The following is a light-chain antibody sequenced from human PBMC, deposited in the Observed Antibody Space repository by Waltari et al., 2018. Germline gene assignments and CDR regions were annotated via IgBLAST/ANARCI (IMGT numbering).Light chain of an antibody. CDR3: SSYISDDTLDV. CDR2: DVS. CDR1: SSDVGDYNY. Sequence: QTALTQPASVSGSPGQSITISCAGTSSDVGDYNYVSWYQQYPGEAPKLIIYDVSPRPSGVSNRFSGSKSGNTASLTISGLQAEDEADYYCSSYISDDTLDVFGTGTKVTVL. J-gene: IGLJ1*01. V-gene: IGLV2-14*03.